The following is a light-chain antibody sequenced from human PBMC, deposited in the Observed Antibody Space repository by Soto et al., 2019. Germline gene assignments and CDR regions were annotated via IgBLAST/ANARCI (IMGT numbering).Light chain of an antibody. J-gene: IGKJ1*01. CDR2: HAS. CDR3: QQYNSYST. Sequence: DIQLTQSPSTLPASAGDRVTITCRASQSISNWLAWYQQRPGTAPRLLIYHASTMAGWVPSRFSDSGSGTEFTLTISILQPDDVAYYYRQQYNSYSTFGQGTKLDIK. CDR1: QSISNW. V-gene: IGKV1-5*01.